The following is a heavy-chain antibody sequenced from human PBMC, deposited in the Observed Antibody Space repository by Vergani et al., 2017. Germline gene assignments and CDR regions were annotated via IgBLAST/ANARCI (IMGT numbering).Heavy chain of an antibody. V-gene: IGHV7-4-1*02. CDR3: ARDPRVREAPGGRFEY. CDR1: GYTFTTYA. Sequence: QVPLVPSGSALKKPGASVKVSCKASGYTFTTYAMNWVRQAPGQGLEWMGWINTNTGNPTYAPGFTGRFVFSLDTSVSTTYLHISSLEPEDTAVYYCARDPRVREAPGGRFEYWGQGTLVTVSS. CDR2: INTNTGNP. D-gene: IGHD3-10*01. J-gene: IGHJ4*02.